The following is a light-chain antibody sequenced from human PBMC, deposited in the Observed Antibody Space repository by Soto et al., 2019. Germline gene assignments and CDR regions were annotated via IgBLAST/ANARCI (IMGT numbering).Light chain of an antibody. CDR1: QNINNY. V-gene: IGKV1-33*01. J-gene: IGKJ5*01. CDR2: DAS. CDR3: QQYENLPT. Sequence: DIQLPQSPSSLSACVGDRVTITCQASQNINNYLNWYQQKPGRAPKLLIYDASNLEAGVPSRFRGSGSGTDFTFTISRLQPEDIATYYCQQYENLPTFGQGTRLEI.